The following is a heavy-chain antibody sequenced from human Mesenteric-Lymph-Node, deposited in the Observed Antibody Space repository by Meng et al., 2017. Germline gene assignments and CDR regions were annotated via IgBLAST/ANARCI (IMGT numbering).Heavy chain of an antibody. Sequence: GESLKISCAASGFTFSSYWMSWVRQAPGQGLEWMGIINPSGGSTSYAQKFQGRVTMTRDTSTSTVYMELRSLRSDDTAVYYCARVCYVGASDYWGQGTLVTVSS. CDR3: ARVCYVGASDY. D-gene: IGHD1-26*01. CDR1: GFTFSSYW. CDR2: INPSGGST. V-gene: IGHV1-46*01. J-gene: IGHJ4*02.